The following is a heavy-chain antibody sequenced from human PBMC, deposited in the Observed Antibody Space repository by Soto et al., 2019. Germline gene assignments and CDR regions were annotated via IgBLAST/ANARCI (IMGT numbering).Heavy chain of an antibody. Sequence: SETLSLTCTVSGGSISSGGYYWSWIRQHPGKGLEWIGYIYYSGSTYYNPSLKSRVTISVDTSKNQFSLKLSSVTAADTAVYYCERGDYYAYFDPWGQGTLVTVSS. D-gene: IGHD3-10*01. J-gene: IGHJ5*02. CDR2: IYYSGST. CDR1: GGSISSGGYY. CDR3: ERGDYYAYFDP. V-gene: IGHV4-31*03.